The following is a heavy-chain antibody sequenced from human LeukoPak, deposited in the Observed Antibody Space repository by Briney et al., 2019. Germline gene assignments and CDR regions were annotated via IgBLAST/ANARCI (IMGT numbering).Heavy chain of an antibody. Sequence: ASVKVSCKASGYTFTGYYMHWVRQAPRQGLEWMGRINPNSGGTNYAQKFQGRVTMTRDTSISTAYMELSRLRSDDTAVYYCARGLGGYYYRSFDYWGQGTLVTVSS. D-gene: IGHD3-22*01. CDR2: INPNSGGT. J-gene: IGHJ4*02. CDR1: GYTFTGYY. CDR3: ARGLGGYYYRSFDY. V-gene: IGHV1-2*06.